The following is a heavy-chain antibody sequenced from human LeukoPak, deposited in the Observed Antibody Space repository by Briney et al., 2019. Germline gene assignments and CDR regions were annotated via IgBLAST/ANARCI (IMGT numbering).Heavy chain of an antibody. V-gene: IGHV3-30*02. Sequence: GGSLRLSCAASGFTFSSYGMHWVRQAPGKGLEWVAFIRYDGSNKYYADSVKGRFTISRDNSKNTLYLQMNSLRAEDTAVYYCAKVSEQWLVLGWFDPWGQGTLVTVSS. CDR2: IRYDGSNK. CDR1: GFTFSSYG. CDR3: AKVSEQWLVLGWFDP. D-gene: IGHD6-19*01. J-gene: IGHJ5*02.